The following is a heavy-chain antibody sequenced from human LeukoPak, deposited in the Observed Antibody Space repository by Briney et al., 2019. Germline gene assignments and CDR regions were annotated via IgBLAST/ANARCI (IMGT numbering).Heavy chain of an antibody. V-gene: IGHV4-31*03. Sequence: PSQTLSLTCTVSGGSISSGGYYWSWIRQHPGKGLEWIGYIYYSGSTYYNPSLKSRVTISVDTPKNQFSLKLSSVTAADTAVYYCAREGIDILTGYNWFDPWGQGTLVTVSS. CDR3: AREGIDILTGYNWFDP. CDR2: IYYSGST. J-gene: IGHJ5*02. D-gene: IGHD3-9*01. CDR1: GGSISSGGYY.